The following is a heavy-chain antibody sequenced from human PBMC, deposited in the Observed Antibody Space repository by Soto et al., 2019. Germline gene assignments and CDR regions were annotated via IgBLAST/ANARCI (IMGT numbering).Heavy chain of an antibody. Sequence: QVQLVQSGTEVKKPGASVKVSCKASGYTFSNFGLIWVRQAPGQGLEWMGWISPSNGQTIYAQNFHGRVTMTTDTSTATAHMELRSLISDDTAVYYCARVIMIFGVANLGSYFDYWGQGTRVTVSA. V-gene: IGHV1-18*01. CDR3: ARVIMIFGVANLGSYFDY. J-gene: IGHJ4*02. CDR2: ISPSNGQT. D-gene: IGHD3-3*01. CDR1: GYTFSNFG.